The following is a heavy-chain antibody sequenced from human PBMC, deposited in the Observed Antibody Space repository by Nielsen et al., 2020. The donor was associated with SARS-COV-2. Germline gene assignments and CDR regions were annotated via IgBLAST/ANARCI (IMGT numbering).Heavy chain of an antibody. J-gene: IGHJ5*02. V-gene: IGHV1-2*06. CDR1: GHTFTGYY. Sequence: ASVKVSCKASGHTFTGYYMHWVRQAPGQGLEWMGRINPNSGGTNYAQKFQGRVTMTRDTSISTAYMELSRLRSDDTAVYYCARDLGYYYDSSGYRVGWFDPWGQGTLVTVSS. CDR2: INPNSGGT. D-gene: IGHD3-22*01. CDR3: ARDLGYYYDSSGYRVGWFDP.